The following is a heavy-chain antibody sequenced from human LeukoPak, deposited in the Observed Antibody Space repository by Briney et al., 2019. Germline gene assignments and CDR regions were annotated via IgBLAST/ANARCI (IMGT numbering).Heavy chain of an antibody. D-gene: IGHD5-12*01. J-gene: IGHJ4*02. Sequence: PGGSPRLSCVASGFTFSDYWMSWVRQAPGMGLEWVANIKTDGDQKNYVDSVKGRFTISRDNARNSLYLQMSSLRVEDTAVYYCARDIPSGFYTPDYWGRGTLVTVSS. CDR2: IKTDGDQK. CDR1: GFTFSDYW. CDR3: ARDIPSGFYTPDY. V-gene: IGHV3-7*01.